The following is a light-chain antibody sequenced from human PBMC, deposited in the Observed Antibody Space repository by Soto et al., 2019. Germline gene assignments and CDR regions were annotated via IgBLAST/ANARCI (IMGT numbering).Light chain of an antibody. J-gene: IGLJ1*01. CDR3: CSYAGSPLYV. CDR1: SSDVGSYNL. CDR2: GVS. V-gene: IGLV2-23*02. Sequence: QSVLTQPASVSGSPGQSITISCTGTSSDVGSYNLVSWYQQHPGKAPKLMIYGVSKRPSGVSNRFSGSKSGNTASLTISGLQAEDEADYYCCSYAGSPLYVFGTGTKLTVL.